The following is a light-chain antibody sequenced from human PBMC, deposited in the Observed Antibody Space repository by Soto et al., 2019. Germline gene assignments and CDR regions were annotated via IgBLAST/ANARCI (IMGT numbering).Light chain of an antibody. Sequence: EIVLTQSPGTLSLSPGERATLSCRSSQSVSSNYLAWYQQKPDQAPRLVIYDVSGRATGIPDRFSGSGSGTDFTLTISRVEPEDFAGYYCQQYGRSPTFGQGTKVEIK. CDR1: QSVSSNY. CDR3: QQYGRSPT. V-gene: IGKV3-20*01. CDR2: DVS. J-gene: IGKJ1*01.